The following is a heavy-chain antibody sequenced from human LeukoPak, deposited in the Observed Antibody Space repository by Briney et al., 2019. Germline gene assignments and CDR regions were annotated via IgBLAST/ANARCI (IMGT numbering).Heavy chain of an antibody. V-gene: IGHV3-53*01. D-gene: IGHD3-10*01. CDR3: ARSYGSGGDDY. Sequence: PGGSLRLSCAASGFTVNSNYMSWVRQAPGKGLEWVSVIYSGGSTYYADSVKCRFTISRDNSKNTLYLQMNSLRAEDTAVYYCARSYGSGGDDYWGQGTLVTVSS. CDR1: GFTVNSNY. CDR2: IYSGGST. J-gene: IGHJ4*02.